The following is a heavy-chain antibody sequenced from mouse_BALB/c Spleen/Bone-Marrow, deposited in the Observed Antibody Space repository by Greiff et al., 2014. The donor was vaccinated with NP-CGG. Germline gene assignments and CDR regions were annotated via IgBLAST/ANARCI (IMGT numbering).Heavy chain of an antibody. D-gene: IGHD2-4*01. V-gene: IGHV1S132*01. CDR1: GYTFTSYW. CDR2: IFPGTGTT. J-gene: IGHJ2*01. CDR3: ARKGISNVIATAYYFDY. Sequence: QVQLKESGAELVKPGASVKLSCKTSGYTFTSYWIQWVKQRPGQGLGWIGEIFPGTGTTYYNEKFKDKATLTIDTSSSTAYMQLSSLTSEDSAVYFCARKGISNVIATAYYFDYWGQGSTLTVSS.